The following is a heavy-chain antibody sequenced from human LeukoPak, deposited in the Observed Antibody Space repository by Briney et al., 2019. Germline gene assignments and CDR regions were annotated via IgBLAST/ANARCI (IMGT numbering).Heavy chain of an antibody. D-gene: IGHD6-19*01. CDR3: ARSTSGWSDFLGY. CDR1: SGSISSYY. Sequence: SETLSLTCTVSSGSISSYYWSWIRQPPGKGLEWIGYIYYSGSTNYNPSLKSRVTISVDTSKNQFSLKLNSVTAADTAVYYCARSTSGWSDFLGYWGQGTLVTVSS. J-gene: IGHJ4*02. CDR2: IYYSGST. V-gene: IGHV4-59*01.